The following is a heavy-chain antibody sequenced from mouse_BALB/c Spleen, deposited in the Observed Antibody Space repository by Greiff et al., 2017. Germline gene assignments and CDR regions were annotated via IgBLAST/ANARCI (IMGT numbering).Heavy chain of an antibody. CDR3: ARDDYGAMDY. Sequence: DVHLVESGGGLVQPGGSRKLSCAASGFTFSSFGMHWVRQAPEKGLELVAYISSGSSTIYYADTVKGRFTISRDNPKNTLFLQMTSLRSEDTAMYYCARDDYGAMDYWGQGTSVTVSS. D-gene: IGHD2-4*01. CDR1: GFTFSSFG. J-gene: IGHJ4*01. V-gene: IGHV5-17*02. CDR2: ISSGSSTI.